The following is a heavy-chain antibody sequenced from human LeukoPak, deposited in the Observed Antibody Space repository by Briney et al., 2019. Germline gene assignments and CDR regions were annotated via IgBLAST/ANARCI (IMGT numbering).Heavy chain of an antibody. CDR1: GFTFSSYE. J-gene: IGHJ4*02. V-gene: IGHV3-48*03. D-gene: IGHD2-15*01. CDR2: ISSSGTTK. Sequence: PGGSLRLSCAASGFTFSSYEMNWVRQAPGKGLEWLSYISSSGTTKYYADSVKGRFTISRDNAKNSLYLQMNSLRAEDTAVYYCARDLEVAAAPDYWGQGTLVTVSS. CDR3: ARDLEVAAAPDY.